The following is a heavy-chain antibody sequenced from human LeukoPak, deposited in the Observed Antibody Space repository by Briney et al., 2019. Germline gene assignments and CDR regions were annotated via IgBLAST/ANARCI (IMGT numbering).Heavy chain of an antibody. J-gene: IGHJ3*02. V-gene: IGHV3-48*03. CDR1: GFAFSSYE. Sequence: GGSLRLSCAASGFAFSSYEMNWVRQAPGKGLEWVSYISTSVSTIYYGDSVKGRFTISRDNAKNSLFLQMNILRAEDTAVYYCARGSDYGVGAFDIWGQGTMVTISS. D-gene: IGHD4-17*01. CDR3: ARGSDYGVGAFDI. CDR2: ISTSVSTI.